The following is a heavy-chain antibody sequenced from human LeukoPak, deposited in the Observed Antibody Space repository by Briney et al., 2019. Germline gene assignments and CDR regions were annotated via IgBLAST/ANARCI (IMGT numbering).Heavy chain of an antibody. Sequence: GGSLRLSCAASGFTFISYWMTWVRQAPGKGLEWVANIKQDGSEKYYVDSVKGRFTISRDNAKNSLYLQMNSLRAEDTALYYCAREQGDYWGQGTLVTVSS. J-gene: IGHJ4*02. V-gene: IGHV3-7*03. CDR1: GFTFISYW. CDR3: AREQGDY. CDR2: IKQDGSEK.